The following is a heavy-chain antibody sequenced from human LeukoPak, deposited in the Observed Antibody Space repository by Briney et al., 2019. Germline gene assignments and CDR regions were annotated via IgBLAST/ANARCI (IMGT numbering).Heavy chain of an antibody. CDR2: IGKSGNTI. Sequence: GGSLRLSCAASGFTFSSYSMNWVRQAPEKGLEWVSYIGKSGNTIYYADSVKGRFTISRDNAKNSLYLQMNSLRAEDTAVYYCARGIYHYYGMDVWGQGTTVTVSS. J-gene: IGHJ6*02. CDR1: GFTFSSYS. V-gene: IGHV3-48*01. CDR3: ARGIYHYYGMDV.